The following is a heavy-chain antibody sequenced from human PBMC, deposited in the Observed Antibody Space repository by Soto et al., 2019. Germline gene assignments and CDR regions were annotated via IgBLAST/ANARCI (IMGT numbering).Heavy chain of an antibody. CDR2: INPSGGIT. D-gene: IGHD3-3*01. V-gene: IGHV1-46*01. CDR1: GYTFTSYY. J-gene: IGHJ3*02. CDR3: ARRSIFTWSDAFDI. Sequence: QVELVQSGAEVKKPGASVKVSCKAAGYTFTSYYMHWVRQAPGQGLEWMGFINPSGGITTYAQKFQARVTMNGATSTSTVYMELRTLKSEDTAVYYCARRSIFTWSDAFDIWGQGTMVTVSA.